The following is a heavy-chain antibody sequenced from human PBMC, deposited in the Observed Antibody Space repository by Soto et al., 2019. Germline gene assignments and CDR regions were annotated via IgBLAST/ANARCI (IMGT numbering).Heavy chain of an antibody. V-gene: IGHV4-34*01. Sequence: SETLSLTCSVSGGSIRSSHTSTYWTWIRQPPGKGLEWIGEINHSGSTNYNPSLKSRVTISVDTSKNQFSLKLSSVTAADTAVYYCARGRLRTTVTTGGMDVWGQGATVTVSS. CDR2: INHSGST. D-gene: IGHD4-4*01. J-gene: IGHJ6*02. CDR1: GGSIRSSHTSTY. CDR3: ARGRLRTTVTTGGMDV.